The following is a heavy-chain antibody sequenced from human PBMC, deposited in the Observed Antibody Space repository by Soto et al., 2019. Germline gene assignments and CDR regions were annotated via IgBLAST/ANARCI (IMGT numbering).Heavy chain of an antibody. Sequence: LRLSCAASGFTFSSYAMSWVRQAPGKGLEWVSAISGGGGSTYYADSVKGRFTISRDNSKNTLYLQMNSLRAEDTAVYYCAKVPFLSGYYRLIDYWGQGTLVTVSS. V-gene: IGHV3-23*01. CDR2: ISGGGGST. CDR3: AKVPFLSGYYRLIDY. J-gene: IGHJ4*02. CDR1: GFTFSSYA. D-gene: IGHD3-9*01.